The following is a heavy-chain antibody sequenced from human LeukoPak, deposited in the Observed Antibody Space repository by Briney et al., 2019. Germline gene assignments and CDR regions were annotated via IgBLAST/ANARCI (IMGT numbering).Heavy chain of an antibody. Sequence: ASVKVSCKASGYTFTIYCVSWVRQTPGQGLEWMGWINTYNGNTKDTQKFQGRVTMTTDTSTSTAYMELRSLRSGDTAVYYCARAGRLFTGKGLHYSYYMDVWGKGTTVTVSS. D-gene: IGHD3-22*01. CDR3: ARAGRLFTGKGLHYSYYMDV. V-gene: IGHV1-18*01. CDR2: INTYNGNT. J-gene: IGHJ6*03. CDR1: GYTFTIYC.